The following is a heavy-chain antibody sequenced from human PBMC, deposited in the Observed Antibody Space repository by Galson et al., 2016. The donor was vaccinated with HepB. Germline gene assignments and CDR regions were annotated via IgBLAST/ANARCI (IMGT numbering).Heavy chain of an antibody. CDR2: IYSGGTT. CDR3: ARPFFYYYYALDV. CDR1: GFTVSSNY. J-gene: IGHJ6*02. V-gene: IGHV3-66*04. Sequence: SLRLSCAASGFTVSSNYMSWVRQAPGKGLEWVSLIYSGGTTYYADSVKGRFTISTDNSKNTVYLQMNSLRGEDTAVYYCARPFFYYYYALDVWGLGTTVTGSS. D-gene: IGHD3-16*01.